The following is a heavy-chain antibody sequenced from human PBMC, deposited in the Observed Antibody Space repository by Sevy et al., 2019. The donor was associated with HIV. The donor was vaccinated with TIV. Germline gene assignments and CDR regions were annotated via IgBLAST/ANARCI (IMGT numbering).Heavy chain of an antibody. CDR2: IGAYNGNR. Sequence: ASVKVSCKASGYSFASEGISWVRQAPGQGLEWMGWIGAYNGNRNSAQKFQARVTMTIDTSTSTAYMGLRSLKSDDTAVYYCARVPTYYSGSATYFDSWGQGTLVTVSS. J-gene: IGHJ4*02. CDR3: ARVPTYYSGSATYFDS. D-gene: IGHD3-10*01. CDR1: GYSFASEG. V-gene: IGHV1-18*01.